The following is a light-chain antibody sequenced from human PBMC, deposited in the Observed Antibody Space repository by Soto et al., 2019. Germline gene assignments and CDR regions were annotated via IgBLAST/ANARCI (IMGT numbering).Light chain of an antibody. CDR3: QRYNNWPLT. J-gene: IGKJ4*01. Sequence: EIVMTQSPATLSVSPGERATLSCRASQSVSSKLAWYQQRPGQAPRLLIYDASTRATGIPARFSGSGSGTEFTLTISGLQSEDFAVYYCQRYNNWPLTFGGGTKVEIK. V-gene: IGKV3-15*01. CDR1: QSVSSK. CDR2: DAS.